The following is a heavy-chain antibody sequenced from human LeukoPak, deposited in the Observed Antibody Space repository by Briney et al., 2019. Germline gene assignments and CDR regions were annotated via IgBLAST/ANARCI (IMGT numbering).Heavy chain of an antibody. J-gene: IGHJ4*02. D-gene: IGHD1-1*01. CDR3: ARDTKN. V-gene: IGHV4-38-2*02. Sequence: SETLSLTCTVSGYSISTGYYWDWIRQPPGKGLEWIGTFYHGGSTYYNPSLKSRVTISVDTSKNQFSLKLNSVTAADTAVYYCARDTKNWGQGTLVTVPS. CDR2: FYHGGST. CDR1: GYSISTGYY.